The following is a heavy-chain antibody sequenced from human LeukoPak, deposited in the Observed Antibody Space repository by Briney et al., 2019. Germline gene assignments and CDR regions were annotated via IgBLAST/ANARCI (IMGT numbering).Heavy chain of an antibody. D-gene: IGHD3-3*01. CDR1: GFTFGSYA. V-gene: IGHV3-23*01. CDR3: AKRAIFGVVAYFDY. J-gene: IGHJ4*02. Sequence: GGSLRLSCAASGFTFGSYAMSWVRQTPGKSLEWVSIISNGGVTTYYADSVKGRFTISRDNSKNTLYLQMNSLRAEDTAVYYCAKRAIFGVVAYFDYWGQGTLVTVSS. CDR2: ISNGGVTT.